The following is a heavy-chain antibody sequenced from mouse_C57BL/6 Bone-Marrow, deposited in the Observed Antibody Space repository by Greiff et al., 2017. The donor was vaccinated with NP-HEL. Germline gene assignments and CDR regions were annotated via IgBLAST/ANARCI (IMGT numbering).Heavy chain of an antibody. D-gene: IGHD2-4*01. Sequence: QVQLQQSGAELVRPGTSVKVSCKASGYAFTNYLIEWVKQRPGQGLEWIGVINPGSGGTNYNEKFKGKATLTADKSSSTAYMQLSILTSEDSAVYFCAGGGLRYNYAVDYWGRGTGVTVSA. V-gene: IGHV1-54*01. CDR2: INPGSGGT. J-gene: IGHJ4*01. CDR3: AGGGLRYNYAVDY. CDR1: GYAFTNYL.